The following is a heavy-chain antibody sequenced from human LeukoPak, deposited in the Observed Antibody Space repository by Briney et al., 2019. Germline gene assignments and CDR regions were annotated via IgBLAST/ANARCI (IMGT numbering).Heavy chain of an antibody. D-gene: IGHD1-1*01. V-gene: IGHV4-34*01. CDR3: AIGLVSWNDIYFDY. CDR1: GGSFSGYY. CDR2: INHSGST. Sequence: PSETLSLTCAVYGGSFSGYYWSWIRQPPGKGLEWIGEINHSGSTNYNPSLKSRVTISVDTSKNQFSLKLSSVTAADTAVYYCAIGLVSWNDIYFDYWGQGTLVTVSS. J-gene: IGHJ4*02.